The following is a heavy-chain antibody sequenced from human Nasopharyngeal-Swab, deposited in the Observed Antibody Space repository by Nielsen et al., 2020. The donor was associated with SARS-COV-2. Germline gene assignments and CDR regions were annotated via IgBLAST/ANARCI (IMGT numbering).Heavy chain of an antibody. J-gene: IGHJ6*02. V-gene: IGHV4-59*08. CDR3: ARSSSGQGDYYYGMDV. CDR1: GGSISSTF. Sequence: SETLSLTCTVSGGSISSTFWSWIRQPPGKGLEWIGYIYDTGSTNYNSSLTSRVTISVDTSKNQFSLKLSSVTAADTAVYYCARSSSGQGDYYYGMDVWGQGTTVTVSS. CDR2: IYDTGST. D-gene: IGHD6-6*01.